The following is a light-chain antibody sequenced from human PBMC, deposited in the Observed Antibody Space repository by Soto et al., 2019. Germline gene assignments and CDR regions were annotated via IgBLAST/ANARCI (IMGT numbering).Light chain of an antibody. CDR1: QSVSSNY. CDR3: QQYGSSPT. J-gene: IGKJ4*01. CDR2: GAS. Sequence: EIVLTQSPGTLSLSPGERATLSCRASQSVSSNYLAWYQQKPGQAPRLLIYGASSRATGIPDRFSGSGSGTDATLTINRLEPEDFAVYYCQQYGSSPTFGGGTKVDIK. V-gene: IGKV3-20*01.